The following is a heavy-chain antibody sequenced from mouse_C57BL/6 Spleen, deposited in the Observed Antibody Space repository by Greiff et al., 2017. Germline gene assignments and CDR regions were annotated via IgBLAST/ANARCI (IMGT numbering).Heavy chain of an antibody. CDR2: IYPRSGNT. Sequence: QVQLKQSGAELARPGASVKLSCKASGYTFTSYGISWVKQRTGQGLEWIGEIYPRSGNTYYNEKFKGKATLTADKSSSTAYMELRSLTSEDSAVYFCARLGYYGSSLYYYAMDYWGQGTSVTVSS. J-gene: IGHJ4*01. D-gene: IGHD1-1*01. V-gene: IGHV1-81*01. CDR3: ARLGYYGSSLYYYAMDY. CDR1: GYTFTSYG.